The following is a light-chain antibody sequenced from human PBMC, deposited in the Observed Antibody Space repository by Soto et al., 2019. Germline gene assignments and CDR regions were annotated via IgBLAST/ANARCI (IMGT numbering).Light chain of an antibody. CDR2: GAS. Sequence: EIVLTQSPGTLSLSPGERATLSCRASQSVSSSFLAWYQQKPGQARRLLIYGASSRATGIPDRFSGSGSGKDFTLTISRLEPEGVEVYYFQQYDTSPWTFGQGTKVEIK. CDR1: QSVSSSF. J-gene: IGKJ1*01. V-gene: IGKV3-20*01. CDR3: QQYDTSPWT.